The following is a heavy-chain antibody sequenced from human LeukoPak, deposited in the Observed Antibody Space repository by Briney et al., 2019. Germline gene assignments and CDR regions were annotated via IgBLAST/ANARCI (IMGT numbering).Heavy chain of an antibody. D-gene: IGHD6-19*01. Sequence: ASVKVSCKASGYTLTGYYMHWVRQAPGQGLEWMGWINPNSGGTNYAQKFQGRVTMTRDTSISTAYMELSRLRSDDTAVYYCARDLWSSGWYPYYYYGMDVWGQGTTVTVSS. CDR3: ARDLWSSGWYPYYYYGMDV. V-gene: IGHV1-2*02. CDR1: GYTLTGYY. J-gene: IGHJ6*02. CDR2: INPNSGGT.